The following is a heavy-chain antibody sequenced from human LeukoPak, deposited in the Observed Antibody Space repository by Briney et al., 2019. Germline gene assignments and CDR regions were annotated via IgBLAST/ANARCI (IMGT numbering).Heavy chain of an antibody. CDR2: ILPISGTA. CDR3: AGEVTYGSGSYLLD. CDR1: GGTFSNYG. D-gene: IGHD3-10*01. V-gene: IGHV1-69*13. J-gene: IGHJ4*02. Sequence: SVKVSFKASGGTFSNYGVSWVRQAPGQGLEWMGGILPISGTASYTQKFQGRISITADESTGTAYMDLSSLISDDTAVYYCAGEVTYGSGSYLLDWGQETLVTVSS.